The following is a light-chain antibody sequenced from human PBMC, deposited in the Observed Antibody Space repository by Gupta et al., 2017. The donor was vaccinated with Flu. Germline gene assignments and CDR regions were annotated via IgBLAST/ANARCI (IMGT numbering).Light chain of an antibody. CDR3: SAWDDSLSATWV. J-gene: IGLJ3*02. CDR1: RSNIGSNY. V-gene: IGLV1-47*01. CDR2: RNN. Sequence: SVLTQPASASGTPGQRVTIPGLASRSNIGSNYVYWYQQLPGTGPKLLIYRNNQRPSGVPDRFSCSKSGTSTSLAISGLRSEDEADYYCSAWDDSLSATWVFGGGTKLTVL.